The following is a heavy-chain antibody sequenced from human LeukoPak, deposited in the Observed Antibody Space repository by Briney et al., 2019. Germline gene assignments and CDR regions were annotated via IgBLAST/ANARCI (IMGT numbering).Heavy chain of an antibody. V-gene: IGHV4-39*01. D-gene: IGHD6-13*01. Sequence: PSETLSLTCIVSGGSISSSSHNWGWIRQPPGKGLEWIGSIYYSGTTYYNPSLKSRLTISVDTSKNQFSLKLSSVTAVGTAVYYCARHDRIIASPLVWGQGILVTVSS. CDR1: GGSISSSSHN. CDR2: IYYSGTT. CDR3: ARHDRIIASPLV. J-gene: IGHJ4*02.